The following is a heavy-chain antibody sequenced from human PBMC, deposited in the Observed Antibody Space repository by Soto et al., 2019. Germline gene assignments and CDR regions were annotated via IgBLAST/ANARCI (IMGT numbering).Heavy chain of an antibody. Sequence: SETLSLTCTVSGGSISSGGYYWSWIRQHPGKGLEWIGYIYYSGSTYYNPSLKSRVTISVDTSKNQFSLKLSSVTAADTAVYYCAREGSSWPDYYYYGMDVWGQGTTVTVSS. CDR2: IYYSGST. V-gene: IGHV4-31*03. CDR3: AREGSSWPDYYYYGMDV. CDR1: GGSISSGGYY. J-gene: IGHJ6*02. D-gene: IGHD6-13*01.